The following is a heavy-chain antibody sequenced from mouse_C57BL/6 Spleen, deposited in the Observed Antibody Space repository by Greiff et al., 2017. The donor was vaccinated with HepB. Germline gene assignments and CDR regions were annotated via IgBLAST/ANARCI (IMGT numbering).Heavy chain of an antibody. V-gene: IGHV5-4*03. CDR3: ASNYYVSSYGYFDV. Sequence: EVKLVESGGGLVKPGGSLKLSCAASGFTFSSYAMSWVRQPPEKRLEWVATISNGGSYTYYPDNVKGRFTISRENAKNNLYLQMSHLKSEETALYYCASNYYVSSYGYFDVWGTGTTVTVSS. CDR1: GFTFSSYA. CDR2: ISNGGSYT. D-gene: IGHD1-1*01. J-gene: IGHJ1*03.